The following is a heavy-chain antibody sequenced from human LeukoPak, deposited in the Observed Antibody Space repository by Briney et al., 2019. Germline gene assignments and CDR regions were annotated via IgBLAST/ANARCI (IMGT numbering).Heavy chain of an antibody. Sequence: GGSLRLSCAASGFTFSSYSMNWVRQAPGKGLEWVSSISSSSSYIYYADSVKGRFTISRDNAKNSLYLQMNSLRAEDTAVYYCARGMCSSTSCPRGRFDYWGQGTLVTVSS. D-gene: IGHD2-2*01. CDR3: ARGMCSSTSCPRGRFDY. CDR2: ISSSSSYI. CDR1: GFTFSSYS. V-gene: IGHV3-21*01. J-gene: IGHJ4*02.